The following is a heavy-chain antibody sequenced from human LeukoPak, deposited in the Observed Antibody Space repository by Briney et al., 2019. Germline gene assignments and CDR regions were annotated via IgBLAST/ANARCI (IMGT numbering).Heavy chain of an antibody. J-gene: IGHJ4*01. CDR3: AKGIYSSGWSYFDY. Sequence: GGSLRLSCAASGFTFSSYSMNWVRQAPGKGLEWVSSISSSGNYIYYADSLKGRFTLSRDNAKNSLYLQMNSLRAEDTAVYYCAKGIYSSGWSYFDYWGHGTLVTVSS. D-gene: IGHD6-19*01. CDR2: ISSSGNYI. CDR1: GFTFSSYS. V-gene: IGHV3-21*04.